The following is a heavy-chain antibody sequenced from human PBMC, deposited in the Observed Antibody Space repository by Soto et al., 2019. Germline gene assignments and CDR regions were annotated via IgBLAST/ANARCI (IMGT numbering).Heavy chain of an antibody. D-gene: IGHD6-6*01. V-gene: IGHV1-18*04. CDR3: ARDQEYSTSGLYWFDL. CDR2: ISAYNGDT. CDR1: GYTFTSYG. J-gene: IGHJ5*02. Sequence: ASVQVSCKASGYTFTSYGITWVRQAPGQGLEWMGWISAYNGDTNYAQKVQGRVTMTTDTSTSTVYMELKSLKSDDTAVYFCARDQEYSTSGLYWFDLWGQGTLVTVSS.